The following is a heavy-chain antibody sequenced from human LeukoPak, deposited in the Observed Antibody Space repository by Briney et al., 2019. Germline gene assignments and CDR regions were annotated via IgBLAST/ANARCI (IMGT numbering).Heavy chain of an antibody. CDR3: ASYCSSTSCYADFDY. CDR2: IYYSGST. Sequence: SETLSLTCTVSGGSVSSGSYYWSWIRQPPGKGLEWIGYIYYSGSTNYNPSLKSRVTISVDTSKNQFSLKLSSVTAADTAVYYCASYCSSTSCYADFDYWGQGNPGHRLL. V-gene: IGHV4-61*01. D-gene: IGHD2-2*01. J-gene: IGHJ4*02. CDR1: GGSVSSGSYY.